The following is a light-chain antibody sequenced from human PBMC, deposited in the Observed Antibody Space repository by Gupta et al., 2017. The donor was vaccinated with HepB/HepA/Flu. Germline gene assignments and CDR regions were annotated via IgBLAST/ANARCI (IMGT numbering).Light chain of an antibody. V-gene: IGLV3-1*01. CDR3: QAWDSSTVI. CDR2: QAT. CDR1: KLGDKY. J-gene: IGLJ2*01. Sequence: YDLTQTPSVSVSPGQTARLTCSGDKLGDKYACWYQQKSGQSPVAVIYQATKRPSGIPGRFSGSNSGNTATRTISGTQAMDEAAYYCQAWDSSTVILGGGTKLTVL.